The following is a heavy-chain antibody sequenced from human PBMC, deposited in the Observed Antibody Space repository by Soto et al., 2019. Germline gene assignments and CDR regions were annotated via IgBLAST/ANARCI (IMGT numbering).Heavy chain of an antibody. Sequence: QVQLQESGPGLVKPSQTLSLTCTVSGGSISSGGYYWSWIRQRPGKGLEWIGYIYYSGSTYYNPSLKSRVIISVDTSKNQFSLKLSSVTAADTAVYFCARVREYYYYGMDVWGQGTTVTVSS. J-gene: IGHJ6*02. CDR2: IYYSGST. CDR3: ARVREYYYYGMDV. D-gene: IGHD6-6*01. CDR1: GGSISSGGYY. V-gene: IGHV4-31*03.